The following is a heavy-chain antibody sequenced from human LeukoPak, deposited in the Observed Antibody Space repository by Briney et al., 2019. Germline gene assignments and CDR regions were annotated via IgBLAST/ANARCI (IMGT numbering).Heavy chain of an antibody. V-gene: IGHV3-23*01. CDR2: ISGSGGST. CDR1: GGSISSSSYY. Sequence: ETLSLTCTVSGGSISSSSYYWGWVRQAPGKGLEWVSAISGSGGSTYYADSVKGRFTISRDNSKNTLYLQMNSLRAEDTAVYYCAKDYRFLEWLIWDAFDIWGQGTMVTVSS. J-gene: IGHJ3*02. CDR3: AKDYRFLEWLIWDAFDI. D-gene: IGHD3-3*01.